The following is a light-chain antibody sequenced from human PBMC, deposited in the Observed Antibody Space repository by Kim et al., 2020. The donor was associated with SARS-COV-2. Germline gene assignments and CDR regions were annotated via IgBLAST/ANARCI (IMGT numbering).Light chain of an antibody. J-gene: IGKJ1*01. Sequence: EIVLTQSPGTLSLSPGERATLSCRASQSVSSSYLAWYQQKPGQASRLLIYGASSRATGIPDRFSGSGSGTDFTLTSSRLEPEDFAVYYCQEYGSSPPWTFGQGTKVDIK. V-gene: IGKV3-20*01. CDR3: QEYGSSPPWT. CDR2: GAS. CDR1: QSVSSSY.